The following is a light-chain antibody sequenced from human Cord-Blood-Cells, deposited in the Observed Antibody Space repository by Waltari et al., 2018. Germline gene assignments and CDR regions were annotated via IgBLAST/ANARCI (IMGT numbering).Light chain of an antibody. CDR2: DAS. V-gene: IGKV1-33*01. Sequence: DIQMTQSPSSLSASVGDRVTITCQASQDISNYLNWYQQKPGQAPKLLIYDASNLETGVPSRFSGSGSGTDFTFTISSLQPEDIATYYCQQYDNLPPCTFDQGTKLEIK. CDR1: QDISNY. CDR3: QQYDNLPPCT. J-gene: IGKJ2*02.